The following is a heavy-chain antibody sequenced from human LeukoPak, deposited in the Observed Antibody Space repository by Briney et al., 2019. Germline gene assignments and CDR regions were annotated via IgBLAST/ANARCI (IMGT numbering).Heavy chain of an antibody. V-gene: IGHV3-23*01. D-gene: IGHD3-22*01. CDR3: AKDAYYYDSSGYYAAIDY. Sequence: PGGSLRLSCAASGFTFSSYAMSWVRQAPGKGLEWVSAISGSGGSTYYADSVKGRFTISRDNSKNTLYLQMSSLRAEDTAVYYRAKDAYYYDSSGYYAAIDYWGQGTLVTVSS. J-gene: IGHJ4*02. CDR1: GFTFSSYA. CDR2: ISGSGGST.